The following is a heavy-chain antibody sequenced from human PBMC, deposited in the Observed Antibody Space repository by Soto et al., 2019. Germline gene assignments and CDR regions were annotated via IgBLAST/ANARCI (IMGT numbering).Heavy chain of an antibody. Sequence: SVKVSCKASGYTFTSYGISWVRQAPGQGLEWMGRISAYNGNTNYAQKLQGRVTMTTDTSTSTAYMNSLRAEDTALYYCAKERPRRTSGYFFDYWGQGTPVTVSS. V-gene: IGHV1-18*01. J-gene: IGHJ4*02. CDR3: AKERPRRTSGYFFDY. D-gene: IGHD1-1*01. CDR2: ISAYNGNT. CDR1: GYTFTSYG.